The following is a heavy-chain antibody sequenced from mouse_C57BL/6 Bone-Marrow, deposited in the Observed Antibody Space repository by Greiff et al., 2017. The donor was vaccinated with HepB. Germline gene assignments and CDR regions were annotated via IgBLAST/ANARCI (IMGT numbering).Heavy chain of an antibody. V-gene: IGHV1-52*01. D-gene: IGHD1-1*01. CDR1: GYTFTSYW. J-gene: IGHJ2*01. CDR2: IDPSDSET. Sequence: QVHVKQPGAELVRPGSSVKLSCKASGYTFTSYWMHWVKQRPIQGLEWIGNIDPSDSETHYNQKFKDKATLTVDKSSSTAYMQLSSLTSEDSAVYYCAREDGPKWGQGTTLTVSS. CDR3: AREDGPK.